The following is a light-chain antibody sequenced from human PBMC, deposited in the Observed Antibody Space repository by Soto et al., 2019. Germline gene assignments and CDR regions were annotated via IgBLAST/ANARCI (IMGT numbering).Light chain of an antibody. Sequence: EIVLTQSPGTLSLSPGERATLSCRASQSFHTNYLAWYQQRPGQAPRLLIYGASNRANGIPERFSGSGSGTDFTLTINRLEPEDSAVYYCQHYDSSPGFTFGGGTKVEIK. V-gene: IGKV3-20*01. CDR1: QSFHTNY. CDR2: GAS. CDR3: QHYDSSPGFT. J-gene: IGKJ4*01.